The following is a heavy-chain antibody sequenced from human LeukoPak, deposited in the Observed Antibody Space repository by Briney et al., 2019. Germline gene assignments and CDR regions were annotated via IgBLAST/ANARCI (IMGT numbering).Heavy chain of an antibody. Sequence: GGSLRLSCAAFGFTFCSYAMSWVPQAPGKRLEWVSAICGSDGSAYYADSVKGRFTISRDNSNTKLYLQMNSLTAEATAVYYCAKPHFWSGYSWLCWFDPWGQGTLVTVSS. CDR3: AKPHFWSGYSWLCWFDP. V-gene: IGHV3-23*01. CDR2: ICGSDGSA. J-gene: IGHJ5*02. CDR1: GFTFCSYA. D-gene: IGHD3-3*02.